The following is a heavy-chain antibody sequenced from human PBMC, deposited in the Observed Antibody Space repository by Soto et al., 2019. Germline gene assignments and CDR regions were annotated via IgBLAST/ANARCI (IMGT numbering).Heavy chain of an antibody. CDR3: ARAERSWRDYFDY. Sequence: QVQLQESGPGLVKPSQTLSLTCTVSGGSISSGDYYWSWIRQPPGKGPEWIGYIYYSGSTYYNPSLKSRVTISVDTSKNQFSLKLSSVTAADTAVYYCARAERSWRDYFDYWGQGTLVTVSS. D-gene: IGHD1-26*01. CDR1: GGSISSGDYY. CDR2: IYYSGST. J-gene: IGHJ4*02. V-gene: IGHV4-30-4*01.